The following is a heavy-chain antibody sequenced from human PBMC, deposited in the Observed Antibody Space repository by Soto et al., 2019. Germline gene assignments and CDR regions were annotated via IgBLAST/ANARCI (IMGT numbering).Heavy chain of an antibody. J-gene: IGHJ4*02. D-gene: IGHD6-13*01. CDR1: GFTFSSYG. CDR3: AKTGIGAAGTFDY. V-gene: IGHV3-30*18. CDR2: ISYDGSNK. Sequence: QVQLVESGGGVVQPGRSLRLSCAASGFTFSSYGMHWVRQAPGKGLEWVAVISYDGSNKYYADSVKGRFTISRDNSKNTLYLQMNRLRAEDTAVYYCAKTGIGAAGTFDYWGQGTLVTVSS.